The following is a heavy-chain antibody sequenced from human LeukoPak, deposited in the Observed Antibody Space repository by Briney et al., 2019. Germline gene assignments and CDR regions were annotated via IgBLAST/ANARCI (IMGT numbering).Heavy chain of an antibody. CDR2: ISSDI. CDR3: ARVRSQGGSLDC. Sequence: PSETLSLTCTVSGGSSSSSRYYWGWIRQPPGKGLEWISYISSDIYYTDSVKGRFTISRDNAKNSLYLQMNSLRAEDTALYYCARVRSQGGSLDCWGLGTLVTVSS. D-gene: IGHD2-15*01. CDR1: GGSSSSSR. J-gene: IGHJ4*02. V-gene: IGHV3-48*01.